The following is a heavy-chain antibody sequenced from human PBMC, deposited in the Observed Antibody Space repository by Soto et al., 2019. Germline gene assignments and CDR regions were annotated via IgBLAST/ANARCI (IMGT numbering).Heavy chain of an antibody. CDR3: AAGVLMIAGIAWFDP. D-gene: IGHD2-8*01. Sequence: ASVKVSCKASGFTFTSSAVQWVRQARGQRLEWIGWIVVGSGNTNYAQKFQERVTITRDMSTSTAYMELSSLRSEDTAVYYCAAGVLMIAGIAWFDPWGQGTLVTVSS. J-gene: IGHJ5*02. CDR1: GFTFTSSA. V-gene: IGHV1-58*01. CDR2: IVVGSGNT.